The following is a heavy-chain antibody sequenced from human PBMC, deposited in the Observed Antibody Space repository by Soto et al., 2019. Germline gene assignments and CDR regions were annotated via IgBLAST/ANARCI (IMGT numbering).Heavy chain of an antibody. D-gene: IGHD2-2*01. J-gene: IGHJ1*01. Sequence: HPGGSLSLSCAASGFTFSSYAMSWVRQAPGKGLEWVSAISVSGGSTYYADSVKGRFTISRDNSKNTLYLQMNSLRAEDTAVYYCAKERVSLVPAAMYFQHWGQGTLVTVSS. CDR1: GFTFSSYA. CDR3: AKERVSLVPAAMYFQH. V-gene: IGHV3-23*01. CDR2: ISVSGGST.